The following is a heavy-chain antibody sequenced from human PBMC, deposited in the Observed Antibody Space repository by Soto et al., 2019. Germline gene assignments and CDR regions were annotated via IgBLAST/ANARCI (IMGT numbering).Heavy chain of an antibody. CDR1: GFTFDDYA. Sequence: EVQLVESGGGLVQPGRSLRLSCAASGFTFDDYAMHWVRQAPGKGLEWVSGISWNSGSIGYADSVKGRFTISRDNAKNSLYLQMNSLRAEDTALYYCAKGGTGGVVIIGSYYYIDVWGKGTTVTVSS. J-gene: IGHJ6*03. CDR3: AKGGTGGVVIIGSYYYIDV. CDR2: ISWNSGSI. V-gene: IGHV3-9*01. D-gene: IGHD3-3*01.